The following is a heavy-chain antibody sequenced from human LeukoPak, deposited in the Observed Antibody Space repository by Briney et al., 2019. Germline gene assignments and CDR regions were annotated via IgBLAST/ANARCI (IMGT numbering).Heavy chain of an antibody. J-gene: IGHJ3*02. CDR1: GFTFSSYE. V-gene: IGHV3-48*03. CDR3: ARESGSYYGDAFGI. CDR2: ISGSGSTI. D-gene: IGHD1-26*01. Sequence: PGGSLRLSCAASGFTFSSYEMNWVRQAPGKGLEWVSYISGSGSTIYYADSVKGRFTISRDNAKNSLYLQMNSLRAEDTAVYYCARESGSYYGDAFGIWGQGTMVTVSS.